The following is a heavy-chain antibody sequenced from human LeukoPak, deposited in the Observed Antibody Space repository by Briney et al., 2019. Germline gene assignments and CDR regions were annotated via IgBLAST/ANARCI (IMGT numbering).Heavy chain of an antibody. CDR2: INHRGST. CDR3: ARDGGNSDYFDY. D-gene: IGHD4-23*01. CDR1: GGAFSGYY. Sequence: SETLSLTCVVYGGAFSGYYWSWIRQPPGKGLEWIGEINHRGSTNYNPSLKSRVTISVDTSKNQFSLKLSSVTAADTAVYYCARDGGNSDYFDYWGQGILVTVSS. J-gene: IGHJ4*02. V-gene: IGHV4-34*01.